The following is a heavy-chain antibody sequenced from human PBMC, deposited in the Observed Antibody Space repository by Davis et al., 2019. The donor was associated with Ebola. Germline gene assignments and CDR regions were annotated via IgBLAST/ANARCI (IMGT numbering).Heavy chain of an antibody. J-gene: IGHJ5*02. CDR1: AGSIISRSSY. CDR3: ARQGWSGYSLRHWLDP. CDR2: IYYSGIT. V-gene: IGHV4-39*01. D-gene: IGHD3-3*01. Sequence: SETLSLSCTVSAGSIISRSSYWAWLRQPPRKGLEWIGSIYYSGITYYNPSLKSRVTISVDTSKNQFSLKLSSVTAADTAVYYCARQGWSGYSLRHWLDPWGRGTLVTVSS.